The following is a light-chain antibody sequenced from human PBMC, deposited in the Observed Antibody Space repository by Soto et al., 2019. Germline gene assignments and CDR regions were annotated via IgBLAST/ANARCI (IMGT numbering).Light chain of an antibody. J-gene: IGKJ1*01. CDR2: DAS. V-gene: IGKV1-5*01. CDR1: QSISNW. CDR3: QQYNTYSKT. Sequence: DIQMTQSPSTLSASVGDRLTITCRASQSISNWLAWYQQRPGKAPKLLIFDASSLESGVPSRFSGSGSRTEFNLTISRLQPDDFATYYCQQYNTYSKTFGQGTKVDIK.